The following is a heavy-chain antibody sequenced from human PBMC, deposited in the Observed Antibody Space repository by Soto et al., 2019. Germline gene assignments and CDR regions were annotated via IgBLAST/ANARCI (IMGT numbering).Heavy chain of an antibody. CDR2: TYHRGST. Sequence: PSETLSLTCSVSGVSISSYFWRWIRQAPGRGLEWIGYTYHRGSTNYSPSLKSRVAISLDTSKNQFSLKVNSVTAADTAVYYCATLLIAAGRDYWGQGTLVTVSS. V-gene: IGHV4-59*01. CDR1: GVSISSYF. CDR3: ATLLIAAGRDY. J-gene: IGHJ4*02. D-gene: IGHD6-13*01.